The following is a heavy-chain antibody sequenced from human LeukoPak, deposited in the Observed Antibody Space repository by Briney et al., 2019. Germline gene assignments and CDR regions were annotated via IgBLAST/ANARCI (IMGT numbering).Heavy chain of an antibody. V-gene: IGHV3-7*01. D-gene: IGHD5-18*01. CDR2: IKKDGSEK. J-gene: IGHJ4*02. CDR3: ARSLWPEDY. CDR1: GFTFSSYW. Sequence: GGSLRLSCAASGFTFSSYWMSWVRQAPGKGLEWVANIKKDGSEKNYVDSVKGRFTISRDNAKTSLYLQMNSLRAEDTAVYYCARSLWPEDYWGQGTLVTVSS.